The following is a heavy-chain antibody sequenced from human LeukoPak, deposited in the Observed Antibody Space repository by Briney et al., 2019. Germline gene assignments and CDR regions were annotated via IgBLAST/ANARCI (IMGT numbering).Heavy chain of an antibody. CDR1: GFSFSGYS. CDR2: ISGRSTTI. J-gene: IGHJ4*02. CDR3: AKVAKYYYGSETYYFFEH. V-gene: IGHV3-48*01. Sequence: GGSLRLSCAASGFSFSGYSMNWVRQAPGKGLEWLSYISGRSTTIFYADSVKGRFTISRDNANNSLYLHMNSLRAEDTAVYYCAKVAKYYYGSETYYFFEHWGQGTPVTASS. D-gene: IGHD3-10*01.